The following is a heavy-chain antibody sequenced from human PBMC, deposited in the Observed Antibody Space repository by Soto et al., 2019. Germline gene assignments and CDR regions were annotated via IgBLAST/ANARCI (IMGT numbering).Heavy chain of an antibody. V-gene: IGHV1-69*12. D-gene: IGHD2-15*01. J-gene: IGHJ4*02. CDR2: IIPMYGIA. CDR1: GGTFKKYG. Sequence: QVQLVQSGAEVKKPGSSVRVSCRTSGGTFKKYGFSWVRQAPGQGLEWMGGIIPMYGIANYGQIFQGRLTITEVEITNTGDMDLTGLKSEGPDVYYCAVEVRGGGLHLGGEGSQVTASS. CDR3: AVEVRGGGLHL.